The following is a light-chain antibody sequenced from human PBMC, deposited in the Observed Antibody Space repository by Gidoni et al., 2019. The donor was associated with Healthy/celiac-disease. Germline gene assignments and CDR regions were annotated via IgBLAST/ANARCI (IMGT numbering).Light chain of an antibody. V-gene: IGKV3-20*01. Sequence: EIVLTQSPGTLSLSPGERATLSCRASQSVSSSDLAWYQQKPGQAPRLLIYGASSRATGIPDRFSGSGSGTDFTLTISRLEPEDVAVYYCQQYGGTFGQGTKLEIK. CDR1: QSVSSSD. CDR2: GAS. CDR3: QQYGGT. J-gene: IGKJ2*01.